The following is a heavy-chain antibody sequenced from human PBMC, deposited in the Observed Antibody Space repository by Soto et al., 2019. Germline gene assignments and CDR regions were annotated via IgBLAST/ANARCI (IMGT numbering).Heavy chain of an antibody. CDR2: IIPILGET. D-gene: IGHD3-16*01. CDR1: GTIFSSYT. CDR3: ARGLGGRMDD. J-gene: IGHJ6*02. V-gene: IGHV1-69*08. Sequence: QVQLVQSGAEVKKPGSSVRVSCKASGTIFSSYTISWVRQAPGQGLEWMGRIIPILGETNSAQKFQGRVTLTPDKSTNTAYMQLNSLRLEDTAVYYCARGLGGRMDDWGQGTTVTVSS.